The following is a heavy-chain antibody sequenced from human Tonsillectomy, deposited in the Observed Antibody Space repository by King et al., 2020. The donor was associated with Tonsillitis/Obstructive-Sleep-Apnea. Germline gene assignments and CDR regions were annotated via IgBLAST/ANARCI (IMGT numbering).Heavy chain of an antibody. J-gene: IGHJ4*02. V-gene: IGHV5-51*01. D-gene: IGHD6-6*01. Sequence: EQLVQSGAEVRKPGESLKISCKGSGYSFTSYWIGWVRQMPGRGLEWMGIIYPGDSDTRYSPSFQGLVTISADKSFSTSYLQWSSLKASDTAMYFCVRQYRSSQESDYWGQGTLVTVSS. CDR2: IYPGDSDT. CDR1: GYSFTSYW. CDR3: VRQYRSSQESDY.